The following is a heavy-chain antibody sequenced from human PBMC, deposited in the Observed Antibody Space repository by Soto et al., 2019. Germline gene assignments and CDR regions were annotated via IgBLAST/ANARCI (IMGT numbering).Heavy chain of an antibody. D-gene: IGHD6-13*01. V-gene: IGHV1-69*02. CDR2: IIPILGIA. CDR1: GGTFSSYT. CDR3: ARGHPTGCAPSSSWGGNWFDP. J-gene: IGHJ5*02. Sequence: QVQLVQSGAEVKKPGSSVKVSCKASGGTFSSYTISWVRQAPGQGLEWMGRIIPILGIANYAQKFQGRDTITADKSTSTAAMGLSSLGSEYAAVYYCARGHPTGCAPSSSWGGNWFDPWGQGTLVTVSS.